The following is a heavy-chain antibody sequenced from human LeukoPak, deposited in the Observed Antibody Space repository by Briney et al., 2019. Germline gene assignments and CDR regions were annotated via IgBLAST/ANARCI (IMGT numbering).Heavy chain of an antibody. V-gene: IGHV3-21*01. D-gene: IGHD6-25*01. J-gene: IGHJ4*02. Sequence: GGSLRLSCAASGFTFSSYSMKWVRQAPGKGLEWVSSISSSISYIYYADSVKGRFTISRDNAKNSLYLQMNSLRAEDTAVYYCARDGSGFFDYWGQGTLVIVSS. CDR1: GFTFSSYS. CDR3: ARDGSGFFDY. CDR2: ISSSISYI.